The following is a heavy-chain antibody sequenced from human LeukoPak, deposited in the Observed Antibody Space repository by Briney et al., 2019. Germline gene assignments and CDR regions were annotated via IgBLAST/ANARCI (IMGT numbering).Heavy chain of an antibody. CDR1: GVSISSYY. V-gene: IGHV4-4*07. J-gene: IGHJ4*02. CDR2: ISTSGST. CDR3: ARVRYSDSSVLTRKRSYYFDS. Sequence: SETLSLTCTVSGVSISSYYWSWIRQPAGKGLESIGHISTSGSTNYNPSLKSRVTMSVDTSKNQFSLKLSSVPAADTAVYYCARVRYSDSSVLTRKRSYYFDSWGQGTLVTVSS. D-gene: IGHD3-22*01.